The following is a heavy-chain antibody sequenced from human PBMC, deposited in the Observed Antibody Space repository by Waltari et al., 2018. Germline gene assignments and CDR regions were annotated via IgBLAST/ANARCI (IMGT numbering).Heavy chain of an antibody. CDR1: GGTFSSYP. D-gene: IGHD4-4*01. Sequence: QVQLVQSGAEVKKPGSSVTVSCKASGGTFSSYPISWVRQAPGQGLEWMGGIIPIFDTTNYAQKFQGRVTITADESTTTAYMELSSLRSEDTAVYYCARGSRDDYNFDALDIWGQGTMVTVSS. CDR2: IIPIFDTT. J-gene: IGHJ3*02. CDR3: ARGSRDDYNFDALDI. V-gene: IGHV1-69*01.